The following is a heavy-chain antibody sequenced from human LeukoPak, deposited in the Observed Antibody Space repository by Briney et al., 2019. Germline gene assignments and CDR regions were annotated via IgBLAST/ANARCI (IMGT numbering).Heavy chain of an antibody. CDR2: VSSDGSID. D-gene: IGHD5-18*01. CDR1: GFTFSNYG. Sequence: GRSLRLSCAASGFTFSNYGMHWVRQAPGKGLEWVAVVSSDGSIDYYADSVKGRFTISRDNSKNTLYLQMNSLRAEDTAVYYCAKDSSRNSYGFDYWGQGTLVTVSS. CDR3: AKDSSRNSYGFDY. J-gene: IGHJ4*02. V-gene: IGHV3-30*18.